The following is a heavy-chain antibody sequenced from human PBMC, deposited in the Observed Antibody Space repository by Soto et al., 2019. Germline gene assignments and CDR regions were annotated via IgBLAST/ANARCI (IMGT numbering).Heavy chain of an antibody. D-gene: IGHD1-1*01. CDR3: ARGGENWNDVSRFDY. J-gene: IGHJ4*02. CDR1: GGSISSYY. CDR2: IYYSGST. Sequence: SETLSLTCTVSGGSISSYYWSWIRQPPGKGLEWIGYIYYSGSTNYNPSLKSRVTISVDTSKNQFSLKLSSVTAADTAVYYCARGGENWNDVSRFDYWGQGTLVTVSS. V-gene: IGHV4-59*01.